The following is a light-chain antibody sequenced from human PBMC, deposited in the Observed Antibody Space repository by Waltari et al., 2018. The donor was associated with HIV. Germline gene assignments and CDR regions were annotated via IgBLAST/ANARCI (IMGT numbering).Light chain of an antibody. Sequence: SALPQPASVSGSPGPSVTLPCTGTSSAFDLQNLPPWYQQPPGQAPQPIIFGVNSRPSGISSRFSASKSSDTASLTISGLQSGDEADYYCTTYTATDSLLIGSGTKLTVL. J-gene: IGLJ2*01. CDR2: GVN. CDR1: SSAFDLQNL. CDR3: TTYTATDSLL. V-gene: IGLV2-14*03.